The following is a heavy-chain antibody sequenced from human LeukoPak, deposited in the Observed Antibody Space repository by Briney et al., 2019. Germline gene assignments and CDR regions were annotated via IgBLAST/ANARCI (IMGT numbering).Heavy chain of an antibody. CDR1: GFTFSDYY. J-gene: IGHJ3*02. CDR3: ARDYDSSGYDAFDI. D-gene: IGHD3-22*01. CDR2: ISSSGGTI. Sequence: GGSLRLSCAASGFTFSDYYMSWIRQAPGKGLEWISYISSSGGTIYYEDSVKGRFTISRDNAKNSLYLQMNSLRAEDTAVYYCARDYDSSGYDAFDIWGQGTMVTVSS. V-gene: IGHV3-11*01.